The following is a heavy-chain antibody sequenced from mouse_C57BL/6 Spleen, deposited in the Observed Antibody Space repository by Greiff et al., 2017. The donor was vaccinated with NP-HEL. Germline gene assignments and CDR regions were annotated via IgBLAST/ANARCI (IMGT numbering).Heavy chain of an antibody. CDR2: IDPENGDT. CDR3: STTVVEGWYVDV. Sequence: EVQLQQSGAELVRPGASVKLSCTASGFNIKDDYMHWVKQRPEQGLEWIGWIDPENGDTEYASKFQGKATITADTSSNTAYLQLSSLTSEDTAVYYCSTTVVEGWYVDVWGTGTTVTVSS. D-gene: IGHD1-1*01. CDR1: GFNIKDDY. V-gene: IGHV14-4*01. J-gene: IGHJ1*03.